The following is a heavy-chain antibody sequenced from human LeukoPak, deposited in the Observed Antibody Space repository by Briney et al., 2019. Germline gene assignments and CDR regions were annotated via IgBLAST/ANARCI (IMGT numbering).Heavy chain of an antibody. V-gene: IGHV4-38-2*01. CDR3: ARGYSSSWYSRWFDP. CDR2: IYHSGGT. D-gene: IGHD6-13*01. Sequence: SETLSLTCAVSGYSISSGYYWGWIRQPPGKGLEWIGSIYHSGGTYYNPSLKSRVTISVDTSKNQFSLKLSSVTAADTAVYYCARGYSSSWYSRWFDPWGQGTLVTVSS. CDR1: GYSISSGYY. J-gene: IGHJ5*02.